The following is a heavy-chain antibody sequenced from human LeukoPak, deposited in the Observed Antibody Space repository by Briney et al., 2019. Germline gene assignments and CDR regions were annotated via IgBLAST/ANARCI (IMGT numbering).Heavy chain of an antibody. V-gene: IGHV3-15*01. CDR1: GFTFDDYG. D-gene: IGHD3-22*01. J-gene: IGHJ4*02. CDR3: TSNQYYYDSSGTVDY. Sequence: PGGSLRLSCAASGFTFDDYGMSWVRQAPGKGLEWVGRIKSKTDGGTTDYAAPVKGRFTISRDDSKNTLYLQMNSLKTEDTAVYYCTSNQYYYDSSGTVDYWGQGTLVTVSS. CDR2: IKSKTDGGTT.